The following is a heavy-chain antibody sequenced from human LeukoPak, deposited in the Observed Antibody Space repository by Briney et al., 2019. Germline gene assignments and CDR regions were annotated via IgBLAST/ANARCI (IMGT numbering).Heavy chain of an antibody. CDR3: ARSRDGYNAYNWFDP. Sequence: ASVKVSCKASGYTFTCYYMHWVRQAPGQGLEWMGWINPNSGGTNYAQKFQGRVTMTRDTSISTAYMELSRLRSDDTAVYYCARSRDGYNAYNWFDPWGQGTLVTVSS. CDR2: INPNSGGT. J-gene: IGHJ5*02. D-gene: IGHD5-24*01. V-gene: IGHV1-2*02. CDR1: GYTFTCYY.